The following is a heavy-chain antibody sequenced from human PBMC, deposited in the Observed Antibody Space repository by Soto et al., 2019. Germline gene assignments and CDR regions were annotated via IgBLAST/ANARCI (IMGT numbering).Heavy chain of an antibody. D-gene: IGHD2-21*01. J-gene: IGHJ4*02. V-gene: IGHV3-21*06. CDR3: ARDIASPGGDYFDS. Sequence: EVQLVESGGGLVKAGGSLRLFCTASGFTFRNYNMNLVRQAPGKGLEWVSSISTGGAYMFYADSVKGRFTISRDNAQNSLFLQIDSPSAEDTAVYYCARDIASPGGDYFDSWGQGTLVTVSS. CDR1: GFTFRNYN. CDR2: ISTGGAYM.